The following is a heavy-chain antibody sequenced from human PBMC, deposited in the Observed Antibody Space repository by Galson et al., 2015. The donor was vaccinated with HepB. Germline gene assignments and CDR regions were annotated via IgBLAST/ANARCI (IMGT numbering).Heavy chain of an antibody. Sequence: PLRLACADSGFAYDGYTMGGVGQAPGKGLECVSCIRDSGGSTYYADSVKGRFTISRDNSKNTLYLQMNSLRVEDTAIYYGAKDRRAAAGPPAWFDPWGQGTLVTVSS. D-gene: IGHD6-13*01. J-gene: IGHJ5*02. CDR2: IRDSGGST. CDR3: AKDRRAAAGPPAWFDP. V-gene: IGHV3-23*01. CDR1: GFAYDGYT.